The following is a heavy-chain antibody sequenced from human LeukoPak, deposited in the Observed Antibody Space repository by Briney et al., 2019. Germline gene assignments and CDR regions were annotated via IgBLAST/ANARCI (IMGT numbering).Heavy chain of an antibody. V-gene: IGHV3-30-3*02. CDR2: ISYDGSNK. CDR1: GFTFSSYA. D-gene: IGHD2-2*01. J-gene: IGHJ6*02. CDR3: AKRYCTSSSCSLSYYYGMDV. Sequence: PGRSLRLSCAASGFTFSSYAMHWVRQAPGKGLEWVAVISYDGSNKYYADSVKGRFTISRDNSKNTLYLQMNSLRAEDTAVYYCAKRYCTSSSCSLSYYYGMDVWGQGTTVTVSS.